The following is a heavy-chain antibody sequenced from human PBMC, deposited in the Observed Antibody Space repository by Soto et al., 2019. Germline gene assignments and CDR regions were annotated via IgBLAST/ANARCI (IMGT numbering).Heavy chain of an antibody. V-gene: IGHV3-48*02. Sequence: GGSLRLSCAASGFSLSRHAMSWVRQAPGKGLEWISYISSTSNSIYYADSVKGRFTVSRDNAMNSLYLQMNSLRDEDTAVYYCARDGIFGIIFPCDYWGLGTLVTVSS. D-gene: IGHD3-10*01. J-gene: IGHJ4*02. CDR1: GFSLSRHA. CDR2: ISSTSNSI. CDR3: ARDGIFGIIFPCDY.